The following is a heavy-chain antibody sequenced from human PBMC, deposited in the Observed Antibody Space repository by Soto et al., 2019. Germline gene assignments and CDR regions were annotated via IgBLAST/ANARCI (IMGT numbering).Heavy chain of an antibody. Sequence: QVQLQESGPGLVKPSGTLSLTCAVSGGSISSSYWWSWVRQPPGKGLEWIGEIYHSGSTNYNTSLKIRLTISVGKSKNHFSLKVTSVTAADTAVYYCARVSGSYYYGMDVWGEGTTVTVSS. CDR3: ARVSGSYYYGMDV. CDR2: IYHSGST. J-gene: IGHJ6*04. V-gene: IGHV4-4*02. CDR1: GGSISSSYW.